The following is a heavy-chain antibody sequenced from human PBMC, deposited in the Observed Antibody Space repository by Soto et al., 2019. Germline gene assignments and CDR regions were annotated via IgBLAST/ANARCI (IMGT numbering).Heavy chain of an antibody. Sequence: PSVTLCVTWTLADVSITIFAYYWTWDSHHPGKGLEWIGYIYYNGNTYFSPSLKSRLTISIDTSKNQFSLKLSSVTAADTAMYYCARARLRAVYAFDFWGQGTMVTVSS. D-gene: IGHD4-17*01. V-gene: IGHV4-31*02. CDR3: ARARLRAVYAFDF. J-gene: IGHJ3*01. CDR1: DVSITIFAYY. CDR2: IYYNGNT.